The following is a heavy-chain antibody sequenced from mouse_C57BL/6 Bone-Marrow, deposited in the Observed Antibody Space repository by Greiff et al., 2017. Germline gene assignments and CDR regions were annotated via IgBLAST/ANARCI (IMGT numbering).Heavy chain of an antibody. J-gene: IGHJ3*01. V-gene: IGHV1-55*01. CDR3: ARWDGAWFAY. Sequence: QVQLQQPGAELVKPGASVKMSCKASGYTFPSYWITWVKQRPGQSLEWIGDIYPGSGSTNYNEKFKSKATLTVDTSSSTAYMQLSSLTSEDSAVYYCARWDGAWFAYWGQGTLVTVSA. CDR2: IYPGSGST. CDR1: GYTFPSYW. D-gene: IGHD4-1*01.